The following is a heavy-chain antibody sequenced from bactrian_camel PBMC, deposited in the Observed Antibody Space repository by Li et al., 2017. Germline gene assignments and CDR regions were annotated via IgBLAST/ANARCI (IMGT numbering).Heavy chain of an antibody. Sequence: VQLVESGGGSVQVGGSLRLTCVATGSTGSSNCIGWFRQAPGKEREGVAIIYPGGGSTYYADSVKGRFTISQDSAKTTVYLKMKSLKPEDTGIYYCAHSPWWLREDVWYNRVHYQTWGQGTQVTVS. CDR3: AHSPWWLREDVWYNRVHYQT. J-gene: IGHJ4*01. CDR2: IYPGGGST. D-gene: IGHD6*01. CDR1: GSTGSSNC. V-gene: IGHV3S40*01.